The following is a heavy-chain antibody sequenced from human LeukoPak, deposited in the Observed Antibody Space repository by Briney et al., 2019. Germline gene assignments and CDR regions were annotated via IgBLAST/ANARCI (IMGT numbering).Heavy chain of an antibody. CDR1: GFTFSNDW. CDR2: INTDGNTT. D-gene: IGHD3-16*02. Sequence: TGGSLRLSCAASGFTFSNDWMHWVRQAPGKGLVWVSRINTDGNTTTYADSVKGRFTISRDNAKNTLYLQMNSLRVEDTAVYYCARSRGGSYHYWGQGTLVTVSS. CDR3: ARSRGGSYHY. V-gene: IGHV3-74*01. J-gene: IGHJ4*02.